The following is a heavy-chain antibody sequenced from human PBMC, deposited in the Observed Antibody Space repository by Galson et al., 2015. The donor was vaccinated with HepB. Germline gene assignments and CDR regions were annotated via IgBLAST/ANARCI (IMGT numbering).Heavy chain of an antibody. V-gene: IGHV3-30-3*01. Sequence: SLRLSCAASGFTFSSYAMHWVRQAPGKGLEWVAVISYDGSNKYYADSVKGRFTISRDNSKNTLYLQMNSLRAEDTAVYYCARDQWELLHGYYYYYMDVWGKGTTVTVSS. J-gene: IGHJ6*03. CDR3: ARDQWELLHGYYYYYMDV. CDR1: GFTFSSYA. CDR2: ISYDGSNK. D-gene: IGHD1-26*01.